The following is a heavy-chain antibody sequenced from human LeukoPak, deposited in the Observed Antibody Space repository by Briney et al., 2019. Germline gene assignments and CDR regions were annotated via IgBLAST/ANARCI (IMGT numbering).Heavy chain of an antibody. J-gene: IGHJ4*02. CDR2: MNPNSGNT. CDR3: ARGAVDVSCSGGSCYHLDY. CDR1: GYIFTNYD. D-gene: IGHD2-15*01. Sequence: ASAKVSCKASGYIFTNYDINWVRQATGQGLEWMGWMNPNSGNTGYAQKFQGRVTMTRNTSISTAYMELSSLRSEDAAVYYCARGAVDVSCSGGSCYHLDYWGQGTLVTVSS. V-gene: IGHV1-8*01.